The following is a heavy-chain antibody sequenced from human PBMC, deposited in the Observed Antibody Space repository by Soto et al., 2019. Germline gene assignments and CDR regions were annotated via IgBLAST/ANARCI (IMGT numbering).Heavy chain of an antibody. J-gene: IGHJ6*02. D-gene: IGHD6-13*01. CDR3: ARGPRQQLVPGFYYYYYGMDV. CDR2: INHSGST. CDR1: GGSFSGYY. Sequence: PSETLSLTCAVYGGSFSGYYWSWIRQPPGKGLEWIGEINHSGSTNYNPSLKSRVTISVDTSKNQFSLKLSSVTAADTAVYYCARGPRQQLVPGFYYYYYGMDVWGQGTTVTVYS. V-gene: IGHV4-34*01.